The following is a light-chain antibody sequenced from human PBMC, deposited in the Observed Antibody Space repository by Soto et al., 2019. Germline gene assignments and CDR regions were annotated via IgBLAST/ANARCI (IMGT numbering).Light chain of an antibody. V-gene: IGKV3-15*01. CDR3: QQYNNCPSWT. CDR1: QSVSSN. J-gene: IGKJ1*01. Sequence: EIVMTQSPATLSVSPGERATLSCRASQSVSSNLAWYQQKPGQAPRLLIYGASTRATGIPARFSGSGSGTESTFTISSRQSEDFAVYYCQQYNNCPSWTFGQGTKVEIK. CDR2: GAS.